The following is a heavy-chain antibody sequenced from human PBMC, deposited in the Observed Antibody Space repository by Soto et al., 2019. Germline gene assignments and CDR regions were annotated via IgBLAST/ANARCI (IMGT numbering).Heavy chain of an antibody. CDR3: AKVAGGLGYFDL. Sequence: EVQLLESGGGLARPGGSLGLSCVASGFTFSDYAMTWVRQAPGKGLEWVATISATGGNIEYTDSLKGRFTISRDNSKNTLYLQLNGLTSDDTAVHYCAKVAGGLGYFDLWGRGTLVTVSS. D-gene: IGHD3-16*01. CDR2: ISATGGNI. V-gene: IGHV3-23*01. J-gene: IGHJ2*01. CDR1: GFTFSDYA.